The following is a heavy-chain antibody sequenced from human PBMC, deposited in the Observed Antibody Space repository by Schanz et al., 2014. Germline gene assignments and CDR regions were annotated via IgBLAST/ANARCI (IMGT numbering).Heavy chain of an antibody. V-gene: IGHV3-33*01. CDR2: IWYDGNNK. D-gene: IGHD2-2*01. CDR3: ARGTMPGTFDI. Sequence: VQLLESGGTVVQPGGSLRVSCAASGFAFNNYGMHWVRQAPGKGLEWVAIIWYDGNNKKYADSVKGRFTISRDNFKNTLFLQMNSLRAEDTAAYYCARGTMPGTFDIWGQGTMVTVSS. CDR1: GFAFNNYG. J-gene: IGHJ3*02.